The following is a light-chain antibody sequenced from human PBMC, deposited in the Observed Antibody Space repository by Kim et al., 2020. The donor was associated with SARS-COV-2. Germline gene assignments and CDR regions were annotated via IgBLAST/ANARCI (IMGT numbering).Light chain of an antibody. V-gene: IGKV3-15*01. Sequence: ETVMTQSPAILSVSPGERATISCRASQSVSINLAWYQQKPGQAPRLLIHGASTRATGVPARFSGSGSGTEFTLTIKSLQSEDFAIYYCKQYNLRPPWTFGQGTKVDIK. CDR3: KQYNLRPPWT. J-gene: IGKJ1*01. CDR1: QSVSIN. CDR2: GAS.